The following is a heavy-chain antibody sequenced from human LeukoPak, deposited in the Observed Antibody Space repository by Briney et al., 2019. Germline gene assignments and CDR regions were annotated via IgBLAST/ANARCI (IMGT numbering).Heavy chain of an antibody. CDR3: AREDIVVVVAATSFFDY. CDR1: GGSISSYY. Sequence: SETLSLTCTVSGGSISSYYWSWIRQPPGKGLEWIGYIYYSGSTNYNPSLKSRATISVDTSKNQFSLKLSSVTAADTAVYYCAREDIVVVVAATSFFDYWGQGTLVTVSS. J-gene: IGHJ4*02. V-gene: IGHV4-59*12. CDR2: IYYSGST. D-gene: IGHD2-15*01.